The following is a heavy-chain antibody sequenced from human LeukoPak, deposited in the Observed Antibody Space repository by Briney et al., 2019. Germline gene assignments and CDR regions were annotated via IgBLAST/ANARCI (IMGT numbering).Heavy chain of an antibody. CDR1: GYTFPGHH. V-gene: IGHV1-2*02. J-gene: IGHJ4*02. CDR2: INPKNGGT. CDR3: ARDGYGGDSFDY. Sequence: ASVKVSCKASGYTFPGHHIHWVRQAPGQGLEWMGWINPKNGGTNYAQKFQGRVTMTRDTSINTAFMELSRLNSDDTAVYFCARDGYGGDSFDYWGQGTLVTVSS. D-gene: IGHD4-23*01.